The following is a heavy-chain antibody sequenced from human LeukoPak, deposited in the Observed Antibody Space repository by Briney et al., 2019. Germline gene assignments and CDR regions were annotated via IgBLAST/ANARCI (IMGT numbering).Heavy chain of an antibody. Sequence: PSETLSLTCAVYGGSFSGYYWSWIRQPPGKGLGWIGEINHSGSTNYNPSLKSRVTISVDTSKNQFSLKLSSVTAADTAVYYCASLTYYYDSSGYYYLDYFDYWGQGTLVTVSS. J-gene: IGHJ4*02. CDR3: ASLTYYYDSSGYYYLDYFDY. CDR1: GGSFSGYY. D-gene: IGHD3-22*01. CDR2: INHSGST. V-gene: IGHV4-34*01.